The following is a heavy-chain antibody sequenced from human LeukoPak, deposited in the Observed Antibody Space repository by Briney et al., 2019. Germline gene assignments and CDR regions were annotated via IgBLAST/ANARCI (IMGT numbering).Heavy chain of an antibody. Sequence: SETLSLTCTVSGDSISGYYWSWIRQPPGKGLEWIGYIYYSGSTNYNPSLKSRVTISVDTSKNQFSLKLSSVTAADTAVYYCARGSFYYYYGMDVWGQGTTVTVSS. J-gene: IGHJ6*02. V-gene: IGHV4-59*01. CDR3: ARGSFYYYYGMDV. CDR2: IYYSGST. CDR1: GDSISGYY.